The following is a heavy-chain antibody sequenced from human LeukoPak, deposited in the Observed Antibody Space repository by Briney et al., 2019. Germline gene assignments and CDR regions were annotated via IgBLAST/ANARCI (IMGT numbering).Heavy chain of an antibody. CDR3: ARDLSEDFWSGYDY. CDR1: GGSISSYY. D-gene: IGHD3-3*01. J-gene: IGHJ4*02. V-gene: IGHV4-4*07. CDR2: IYTSGST. Sequence: SETLSLTCTVSGGSISSYYWSWIRQPAGKGLEWIGRIYTSGSTNYNPSLKSRVTMSVETSKNQFSLKLSSVTAADTAVYYCARDLSEDFWSGYDYWGQGTLVTVSS.